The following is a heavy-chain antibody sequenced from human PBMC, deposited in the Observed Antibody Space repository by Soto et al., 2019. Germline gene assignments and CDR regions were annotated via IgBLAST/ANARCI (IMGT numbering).Heavy chain of an antibody. V-gene: IGHV1-69*01. J-gene: IGHJ6*02. CDR3: ARVGGCSSTSCSAYYYYGMDV. CDR1: GGTFSSYA. D-gene: IGHD2-2*01. CDR2: IIPIFGTA. Sequence: QVQLVQSGAEVKKPGSSVKVSCKASGGTFSSYAISWVRQAPGQGLEWMGGIIPIFGTANYAQKFQGRVTITADESTRTAYMELSSLRSEDTAVYYCARVGGCSSTSCSAYYYYGMDVWGQGTTVTVSS.